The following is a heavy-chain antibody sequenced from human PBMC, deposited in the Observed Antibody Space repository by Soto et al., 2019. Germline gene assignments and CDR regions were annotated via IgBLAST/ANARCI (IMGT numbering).Heavy chain of an antibody. CDR3: SGLLGYCSGGSCYSSLGQYCMDV. J-gene: IGHJ6*02. CDR1: GGTFSSYA. CDR2: IIPIFGTA. Sequence: QVQLVQSGAEVKKPGSSVKVSCKASGGTFSSYAISWVRQAPGQGLEWMGGIIPIFGTANYAQKFQGRVTITADESTSTAYMELRSLISEDTAVYYCSGLLGYCSGGSCYSSLGQYCMDVWGQGTTVTVSS. V-gene: IGHV1-69*01. D-gene: IGHD2-15*01.